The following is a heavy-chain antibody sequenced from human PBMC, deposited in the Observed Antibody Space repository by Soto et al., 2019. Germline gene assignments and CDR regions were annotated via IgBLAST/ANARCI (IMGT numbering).Heavy chain of an antibody. Sequence: QVQLQESGPGLGKPSESLSLTCAVSGGAISSYYWSWIRRPPGKGLEWIGYMCYSRSTNYNPSLSSRVSISVDSSKIQFSLKLTSVTAADTAVYSCASSRYTCGLWTRPFDYRGLGSLVTVSS. J-gene: IGHJ4*01. CDR3: ASSRYTCGLWTRPFDY. V-gene: IGHV4-59*01. CDR2: MCYSRST. D-gene: IGHD6-19*01. CDR1: GGAISSYY.